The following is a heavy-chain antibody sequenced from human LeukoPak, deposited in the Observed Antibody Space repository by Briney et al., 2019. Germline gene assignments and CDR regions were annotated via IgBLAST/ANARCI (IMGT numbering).Heavy chain of an antibody. CDR2: IFSSGTT. V-gene: IGHV4-59*08. D-gene: IGHD1-14*01. J-gene: IGHJ6*03. Sequence: PSETLSLTCNVSGDSISSDYWSWIRQPPGNRLEWIGFIFSSGTTNDNPLLQRRVTISVDTSKNQSSLKLSSVTAADTAVYYCARTRPQDHSTSYMDVWGKGITVTVSS. CDR1: GDSISSDY. CDR3: ARTRPQDHSTSYMDV.